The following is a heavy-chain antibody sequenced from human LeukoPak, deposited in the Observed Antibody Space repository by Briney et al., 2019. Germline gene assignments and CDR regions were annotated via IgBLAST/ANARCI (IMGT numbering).Heavy chain of an antibody. Sequence: PSETLSLTCTVSGGSISGYYWSWIRQPPGKGLEWIGEINHSGSTNYNPSLKSRVTISVDTSKNQFSLKLSSVTAADTAVYYCARDRGGFTYGEYYFDYWGQGSLVTVSS. V-gene: IGHV4-34*01. J-gene: IGHJ4*02. CDR1: GGSISGYY. CDR2: INHSGST. D-gene: IGHD2-15*01. CDR3: ARDRGGFTYGEYYFDY.